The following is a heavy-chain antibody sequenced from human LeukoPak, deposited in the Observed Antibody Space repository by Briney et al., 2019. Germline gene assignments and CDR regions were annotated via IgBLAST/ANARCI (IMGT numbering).Heavy chain of an antibody. Sequence: SETLSLTCTVSGGSITSYYWSWIRQPAGKGLEWIGRIYTGGRTDYNPSLKSRLTMSVDTSKNQFSLKLNSVTAADTAVYYCARGQEWFDPWGQGTLVTVSS. CDR2: IYTGGRT. J-gene: IGHJ5*02. V-gene: IGHV4-4*07. CDR1: GGSITSYY. CDR3: ARGQEWFDP.